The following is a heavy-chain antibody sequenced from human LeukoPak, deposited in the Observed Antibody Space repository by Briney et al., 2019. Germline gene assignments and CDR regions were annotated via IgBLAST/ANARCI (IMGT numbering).Heavy chain of an antibody. Sequence: PGGSLRLSCAASGFSFSNYWMHWVRQAPGKGLVWVSCINSDGSSTTYADSVKGRFTISRDNATNTLYLQVNSLRAEDTAVYYCARDGVEFYNWFDPWGQGTLVSVSS. J-gene: IGHJ5*02. CDR1: GFSFSNYW. CDR2: INSDGSST. D-gene: IGHD2-21*01. CDR3: ARDGVEFYNWFDP. V-gene: IGHV3-74*01.